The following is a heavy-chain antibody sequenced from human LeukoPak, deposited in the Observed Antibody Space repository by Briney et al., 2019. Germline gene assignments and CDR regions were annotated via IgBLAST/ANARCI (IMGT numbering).Heavy chain of an antibody. CDR2: IIPIFGTA. CDR3: AGGGYRYYYYGMDV. V-gene: IGHV1-69*13. D-gene: IGHD5-18*01. J-gene: IGHJ6*02. CDR1: GGTFSIYA. Sequence: SVKVSFKASGGTFSIYAISWVRQAPGQGLEWMGGIIPIFGTANYAQKFQGRVTITADESTSTAYMELSSLRSEDTAVYYCAGGGYRYYYYGMDVWGQGTTVTVSS.